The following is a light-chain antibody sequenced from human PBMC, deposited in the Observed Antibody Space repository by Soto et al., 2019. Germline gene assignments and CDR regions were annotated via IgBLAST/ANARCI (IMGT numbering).Light chain of an antibody. CDR1: QTLLNSNVYTY. V-gene: IGKV2-28*01. CDR3: MQALPTPT. J-gene: IGKJ2*01. CDR2: LGS. Sequence: DLVMTQSPLSLPVTPGEPASISCRSSQTLLNSNVYTYLDWHLQKPGQSPQVLIYLGSNRASGVPDRFSGSGAGTDFTLKIRRVEGEDVGVYYCMQALPTPTFGQGTKLEIK.